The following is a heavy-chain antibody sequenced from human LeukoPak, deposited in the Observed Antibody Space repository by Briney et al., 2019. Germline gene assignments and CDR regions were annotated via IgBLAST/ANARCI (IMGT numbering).Heavy chain of an antibody. CDR1: GFTFSSYG. D-gene: IGHD3-22*01. J-gene: IGHJ3*02. V-gene: IGHV3-30*03. CDR2: ISYDGSNK. Sequence: GGSLRLSCAASGFTFSSYGMHWVRQAPGKGLEWVAVISYDGSNKYYADSVKGRFTISRDNAKNSLYLQMNSLRAEDTALYYCARVRRDSSGYYYRAFDIWGQGTMVTVSS. CDR3: ARVRRDSSGYYYRAFDI.